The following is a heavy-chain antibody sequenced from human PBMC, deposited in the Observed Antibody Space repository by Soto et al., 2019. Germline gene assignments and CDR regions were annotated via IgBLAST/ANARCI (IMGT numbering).Heavy chain of an antibody. J-gene: IGHJ6*02. V-gene: IGHV4-34*01. D-gene: IGHD3-3*01. CDR1: GGSFSGYY. CDR2: INHSGST. CDR3: ARARDFWSGYYYCYGMDV. Sequence: SETLSLTCAVYGGSFSGYYWSWIRQPPGKGLEWIGEINHSGSTNYNPSLKSRVTISVDTSKNQFSLKLSSVTAADTAVYYCARARDFWSGYYYCYGMDVWGQGTTVTVSS.